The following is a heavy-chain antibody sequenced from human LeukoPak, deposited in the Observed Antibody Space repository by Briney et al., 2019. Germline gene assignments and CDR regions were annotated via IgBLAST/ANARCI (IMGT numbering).Heavy chain of an antibody. J-gene: IGHJ4*02. CDR2: IIPIFGTA. D-gene: IGHD2-8*01. CDR3: ARQQMVYAPADY. V-gene: IGHV1-69*13. CDR1: GGTFSSYA. Sequence: ASVKVSCKASGGTFSSYAISWVRQAPGQGLEWMGGIIPIFGTANYAQKFQGRATITADESTSTAYMELSSLRSEDTAVYYCARQQMVYAPADYWGQGTLVTVSS.